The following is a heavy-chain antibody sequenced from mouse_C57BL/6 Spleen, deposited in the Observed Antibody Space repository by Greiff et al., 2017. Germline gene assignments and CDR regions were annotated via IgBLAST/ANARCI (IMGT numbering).Heavy chain of an antibody. CDR2: ISSGSSTI. D-gene: IGHD4-1*01. J-gene: IGHJ4*01. Sequence: EVKLQESGGGLVKPGGSLKLSCAASGFTFSDYGMHWVRQAPEKGLEWVAYISSGSSTIYYADTVKGRFTISRDNAKNTLFLQMTSLRSVDTAMYYCARGYPLGLLYAMDYWGQGTSVTVSS. CDR1: GFTFSDYG. CDR3: ARGYPLGLLYAMDY. V-gene: IGHV5-17*01.